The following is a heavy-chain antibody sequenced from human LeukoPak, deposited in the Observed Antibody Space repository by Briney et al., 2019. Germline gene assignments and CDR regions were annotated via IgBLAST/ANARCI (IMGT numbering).Heavy chain of an antibody. CDR2: IYYSGST. Sequence: SETLSLTCTVSGGAISSSCCYWGWIRQPPGKGPEWIGLIYYSGSTFYNPSLKSRVTISVDTSKKQFSLKLSSVTAADTAVYYCARHTTRTQNGAFDIWGQGAMVTVSS. V-gene: IGHV4-39*01. J-gene: IGHJ3*02. CDR1: GGAISSSCCY. D-gene: IGHD1-1*01. CDR3: ARHTTRTQNGAFDI.